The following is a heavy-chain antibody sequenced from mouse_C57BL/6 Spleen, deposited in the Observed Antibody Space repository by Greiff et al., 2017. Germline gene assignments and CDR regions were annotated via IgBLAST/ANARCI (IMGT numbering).Heavy chain of an antibody. CDR1: GFTFTDYY. D-gene: IGHD3-2*02. CDR3: ARCGAQGRYYFDY. V-gene: IGHV7-3*01. J-gene: IGHJ2*01. CDR2: IRNKANGYTT. Sequence: EVQLVESGGGLVQPGGSLSLSCAASGFTFTDYYMSWVRQPPGKALEWLGFIRNKANGYTTEYSASVKGRFTISRDNSQSILYLQMNALRAEDSATYYCARCGAQGRYYFDYWGQGTTLTVSS.